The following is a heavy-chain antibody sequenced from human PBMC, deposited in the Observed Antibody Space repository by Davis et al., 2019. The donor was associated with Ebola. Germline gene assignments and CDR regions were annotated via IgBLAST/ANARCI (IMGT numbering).Heavy chain of an antibody. J-gene: IGHJ4*02. D-gene: IGHD3-10*01. V-gene: IGHV3-23*01. CDR3: ATGRESVTLIRGVITALYYFDH. CDR2: ISSSGGST. Sequence: GESLKISCAASEFTFSSYTMGWVRQAPGKGLEWVSGISSSGGSTYYADSVKGRFTISRDNAESSLYLQMNSLRVEDTAVYYCATGRESVTLIRGVITALYYFDHWGQGALVTVSS. CDR1: EFTFSSYT.